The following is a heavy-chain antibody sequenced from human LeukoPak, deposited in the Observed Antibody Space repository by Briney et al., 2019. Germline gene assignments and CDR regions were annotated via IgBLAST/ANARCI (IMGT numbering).Heavy chain of an antibody. CDR3: VKDTGRGDF. J-gene: IGHJ4*02. V-gene: IGHV3-30*02. CDR2: LHNDETEI. CDR1: GFIFSYYG. Sequence: GGSLRLSCAASGFIFSYYGMHWVRQAPGKGLEWVAFLHNDETEIYYADSVKGRFTISRDNSKNTLYLQMSSLRDEDTAVYYCVKDTGRGDFWGQGTQVTVSS. D-gene: IGHD1-14*01.